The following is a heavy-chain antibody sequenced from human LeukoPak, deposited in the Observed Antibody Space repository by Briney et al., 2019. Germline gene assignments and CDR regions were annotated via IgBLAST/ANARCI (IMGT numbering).Heavy chain of an antibody. CDR2: ISSSSSYI. D-gene: IGHD6-13*01. V-gene: IGHV3-21*01. CDR3: ARDDYSSSDY. Sequence: GGSPRLSCAASGFTFSSYSMNWVRQAPGKGLEWVSSISSSSSYIYYADSVKGRFTISRDNAKNSPFLQMNSLRAEDTAVYYCARDDYSSSDYWGQGTLVTVSS. J-gene: IGHJ4*02. CDR1: GFTFSSYS.